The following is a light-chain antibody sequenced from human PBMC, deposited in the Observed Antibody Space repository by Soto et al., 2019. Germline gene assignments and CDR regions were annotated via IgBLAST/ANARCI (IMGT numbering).Light chain of an antibody. Sequence: IVLTQSPGTLSLSPGERATVSCRASETIGRAYFAWYQHRPGRTPRLVLSSKSNRAAGIPDRFGGSGSGADFTLTISGIEPEDFAVYYCHQYATSPFTFGQGTKLEI. CDR3: HQYATSPFT. J-gene: IGKJ2*01. V-gene: IGKV3-20*01. CDR1: ETIGRAY. CDR2: SKS.